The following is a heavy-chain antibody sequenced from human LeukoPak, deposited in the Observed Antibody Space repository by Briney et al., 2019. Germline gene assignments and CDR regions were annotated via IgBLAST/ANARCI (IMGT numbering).Heavy chain of an antibody. CDR3: ARDRLRSQGASGCFDH. Sequence: ASVKVSCKASGGTFNSYAFSWVRQAPGQGLEWMGRIIPFLTIPNSAQKFQGRVTITADKSTSTAYMELSSLRSEDTAVYYCARDRLRSQGASGCFDHWGQGTLVTVSS. CDR1: GGTFNSYA. D-gene: IGHD7-27*01. V-gene: IGHV1-69*04. CDR2: IIPFLTIP. J-gene: IGHJ4*02.